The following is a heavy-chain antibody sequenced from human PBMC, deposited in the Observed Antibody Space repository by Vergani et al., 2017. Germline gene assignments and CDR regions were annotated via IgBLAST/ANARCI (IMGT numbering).Heavy chain of an antibody. CDR2: INWNGGST. Sequence: EVQLVESGGGVVRPGGSLRLSCAASGFTFDDYGMSWVRQAPGKGLEWVSGINWNGGSTGYADSVKGRFTISRDNAKNSLYLQMNSLRAEDTALYYCAREGNAYYDFRSGYYTQYYFDDWGQGTLVTVSS. CDR1: GFTFDDYG. CDR3: AREGNAYYDFRSGYYTQYYFDD. V-gene: IGHV3-20*04. D-gene: IGHD3-3*01. J-gene: IGHJ4*02.